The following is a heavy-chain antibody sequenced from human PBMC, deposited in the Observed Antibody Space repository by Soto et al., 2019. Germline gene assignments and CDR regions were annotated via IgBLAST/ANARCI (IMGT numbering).Heavy chain of an antibody. CDR2: ISYDGSNK. CDR3: AREWEYQLWLMFY. D-gene: IGHD5-18*01. V-gene: IGHV3-30-3*01. J-gene: IGHJ4*02. Sequence: GGSLRLSCAASGFTFSSYAMHWVRQAPGKGLEWVAVISYDGSNKYYADSVKGRFTISRDNSKNTLYLQMNSLRAEDTAVYYCAREWEYQLWLMFYWGQGTLVTVSS. CDR1: GFTFSSYA.